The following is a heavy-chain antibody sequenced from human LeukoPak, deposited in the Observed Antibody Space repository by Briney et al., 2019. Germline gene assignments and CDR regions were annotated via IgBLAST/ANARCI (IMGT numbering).Heavy chain of an antibody. CDR3: ARVLGRRFGELLNHIDE. CDR2: IYYSGST. V-gene: IGHV4-30-4*01. Sequence: SQTLSLTCTVSGGSISSGDYYWSWIRQPPGKGLEWIGYIYYSGSTYYNPSLKSRVTISVDTSKNQFSLKLSSVTAADTAVYYCARVLGRRFGELLNHIDEGGEGTL. J-gene: IGHJ4*02. D-gene: IGHD3-10*01. CDR1: GGSISSGDYY.